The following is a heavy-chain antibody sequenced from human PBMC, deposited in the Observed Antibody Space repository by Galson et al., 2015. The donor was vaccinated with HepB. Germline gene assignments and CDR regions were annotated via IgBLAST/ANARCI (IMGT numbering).Heavy chain of an antibody. D-gene: IGHD5-18*01. V-gene: IGHV3-23*01. CDR3: AKGGHYSPFDP. CDR2: ISGFGENT. J-gene: IGHJ5*02. Sequence: SLRLSCAASGFTFFTSAMSWVRQAPGEGLEWVSTISGFGENTYYADSVKGRFTVSRDNSRNMVYLQMNSLRAEDTAIFYCAKGGHYSPFDPWGQGTLVTVSS. CDR1: GFTFFTSA.